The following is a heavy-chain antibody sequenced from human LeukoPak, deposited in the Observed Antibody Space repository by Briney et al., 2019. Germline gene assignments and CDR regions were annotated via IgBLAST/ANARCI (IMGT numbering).Heavy chain of an antibody. J-gene: IGHJ4*02. Sequence: PSETLSLTCTVSGGSISSGSYYWSWIRQPAGKGLEWIGRIYTSGSTNYNPSLKSRVTISVDTSKNQFSLKLSSVTAADTAVYYCARSSLGFGELLHYYFDYWGQGTLVTVSS. CDR2: IYTSGST. CDR1: GGSISSGSYY. V-gene: IGHV4-61*02. D-gene: IGHD3-10*01. CDR3: ARSSLGFGELLHYYFDY.